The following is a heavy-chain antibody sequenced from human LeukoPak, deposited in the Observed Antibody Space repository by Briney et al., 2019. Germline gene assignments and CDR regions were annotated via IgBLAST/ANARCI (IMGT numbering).Heavy chain of an antibody. D-gene: IGHD4-23*01. J-gene: IGHJ4*02. Sequence: SETLSLTCAVYGGSFSGYYWSWIRQPPGKGLEWIGSLYYSGSTYYNPSLKSRVTISVDTSKNQFSLKFSSVTAADTGVYYCARRTVYGGNSWHFDYWGQGTLVTVSS. CDR3: ARRTVYGGNSWHFDY. V-gene: IGHV4-34*01. CDR1: GGSFSGYY. CDR2: LYYSGST.